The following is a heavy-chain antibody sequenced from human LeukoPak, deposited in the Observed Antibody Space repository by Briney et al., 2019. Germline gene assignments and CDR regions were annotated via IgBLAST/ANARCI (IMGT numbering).Heavy chain of an antibody. D-gene: IGHD1-1*01. V-gene: IGHV1-69*13. CDR3: ARAQLERHTYYYYMDV. J-gene: IGHJ6*03. CDR1: GGTFSSYA. Sequence: SVKVSCKASGGTFSSYAISWVQQAPGQGLEWMGGIIPIFGTANYAQKFQGRVAITADESTSTAYMELSSLRSEDTAVYYCARAQLERHTYYYYMDVWGKGTTVTVSS. CDR2: IIPIFGTA.